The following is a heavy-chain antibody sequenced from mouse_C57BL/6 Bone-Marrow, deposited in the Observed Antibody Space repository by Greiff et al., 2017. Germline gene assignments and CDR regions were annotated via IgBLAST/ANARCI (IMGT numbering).Heavy chain of an antibody. CDR1: GYAFSSSW. Sequence: QVQLQQSGPELVKPGASVKISCNASGYAFSSSWMNWVKQRPGKGLEWIGRIYPGDGDTNYNGKFKGKATLTADKSSSTAYMQLSSVTSEDSAVYFCARWLALAYWGQGTLVTVSA. J-gene: IGHJ3*01. CDR3: ARWLALAY. CDR2: IYPGDGDT. D-gene: IGHD2-2*01. V-gene: IGHV1-82*01.